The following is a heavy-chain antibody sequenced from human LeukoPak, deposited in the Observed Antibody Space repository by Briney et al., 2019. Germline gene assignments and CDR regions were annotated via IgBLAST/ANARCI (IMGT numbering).Heavy chain of an antibody. CDR3: AKPSTVAAKSADYYMDV. CDR2: ISGSGGSK. V-gene: IGHV3-23*01. Sequence: ARSLRLSCAASGFTFSSYAMSWIRQAPGQGLDCVSAISGSGGSKYYADCVKGRFTISRDNSKNTLYLQMNSLRAEDTAVYYCAKPSTVAAKSADYYMDVWGKGTTVTVSS. CDR1: GFTFSSYA. J-gene: IGHJ6*03. D-gene: IGHD2-15*01.